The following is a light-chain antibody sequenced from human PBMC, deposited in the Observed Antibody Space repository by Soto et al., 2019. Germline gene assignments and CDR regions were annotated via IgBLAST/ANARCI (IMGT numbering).Light chain of an antibody. CDR1: QGISGW. CDR3: QQYNSYWT. J-gene: IGKJ1*01. Sequence: DIRMTQSPSTLSASVGDRVTITCRASQGISGWLAWYQQKPGKAPKLLIYDASSLESGVPSRISGSGSGTEFTLTISSLRPDDFATYYCQQYNSYWTFGQGTKVDIK. V-gene: IGKV1-5*01. CDR2: DAS.